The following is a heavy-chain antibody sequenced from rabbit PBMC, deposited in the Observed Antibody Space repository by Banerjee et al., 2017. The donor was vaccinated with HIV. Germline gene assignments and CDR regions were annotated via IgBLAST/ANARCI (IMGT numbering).Heavy chain of an antibody. V-gene: IGHV1S45*01. J-gene: IGHJ6*01. CDR2: IYTGSSGST. CDR3: ARDIIWSSCL. D-gene: IGHD1-1*01. CDR1: GFSFSSNYY. Sequence: QEQLKETGGGLVQPGGSLTLSCTASGFSFSSNYYMCWVRQAPGKGLELIACIYTGSSGSTYYASWAKGRFTITRSTSLNTVTLQLNSLTAADTATYFCARDIIWSSCLWGPGTLVTVS.